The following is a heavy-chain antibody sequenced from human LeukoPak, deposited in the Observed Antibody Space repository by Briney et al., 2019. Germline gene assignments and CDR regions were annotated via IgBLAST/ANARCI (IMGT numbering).Heavy chain of an antibody. V-gene: IGHV3-74*01. D-gene: IGHD5-12*01. J-gene: IGHJ3*02. Sequence: GGSLRLSCAASGFTFSSYWMHWVRQAPGKGLVWVSRINSDGSSTSYADSVKGRFTISRDNAKNTLYLQMNSLRAEDTAVYYCATNRGWGAFDIWGQGTMVTVSS. CDR1: GFTFSSYW. CDR3: ATNRGWGAFDI. CDR2: INSDGSST.